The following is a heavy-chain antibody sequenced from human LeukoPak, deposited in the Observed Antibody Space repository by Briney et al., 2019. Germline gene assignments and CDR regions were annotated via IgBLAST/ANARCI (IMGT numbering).Heavy chain of an antibody. D-gene: IGHD6-19*01. CDR1: GFTFSSYA. Sequence: GGSLRLSXAASGFTFSSYAMSWVRQAPGKGLEWVSAISGSGGSTYYADSVKGRFTISRDNSKNTLYLQMNSLRAEDTAVYYCAKPNSGWYGILDYWGQGTLVTVSS. V-gene: IGHV3-23*01. J-gene: IGHJ4*02. CDR3: AKPNSGWYGILDY. CDR2: ISGSGGST.